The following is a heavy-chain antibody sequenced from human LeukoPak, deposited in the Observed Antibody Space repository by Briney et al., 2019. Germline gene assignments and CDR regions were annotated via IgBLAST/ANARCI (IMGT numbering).Heavy chain of an antibody. Sequence: PGRSLRLSCAASGFTFSSYGMHWVRQAPGKGLEWVAVISYDGSNKYYADSVKGRFTISRDNSKNTLYLQMNSLRAEDTAVYYCAKPSGSYYNPFDYGGQGTLVTVSA. D-gene: IGHD3-10*01. CDR3: AKPSGSYYNPFDY. V-gene: IGHV3-30*18. J-gene: IGHJ4*02. CDR2: ISYDGSNK. CDR1: GFTFSSYG.